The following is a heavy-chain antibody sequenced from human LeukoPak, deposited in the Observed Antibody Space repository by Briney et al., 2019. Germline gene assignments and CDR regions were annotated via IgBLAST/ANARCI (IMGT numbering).Heavy chain of an antibody. J-gene: IGHJ6*02. Sequence: GGSLRLSCAASGFTFSSYAMSWVRQAPGKGLEWVSAISGSGGSTYYADSVRGRFTISRDNSKNTLYLQMNSLRAEDTAVYYCAKEGLVTYYYGMDVWGQGTTVTVSS. CDR3: AKEGLVTYYYGMDV. V-gene: IGHV3-23*01. D-gene: IGHD3/OR15-3a*01. CDR1: GFTFSSYA. CDR2: ISGSGGST.